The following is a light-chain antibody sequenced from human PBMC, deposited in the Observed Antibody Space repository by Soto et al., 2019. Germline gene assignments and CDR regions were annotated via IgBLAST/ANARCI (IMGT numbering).Light chain of an antibody. Sequence: EIVLTQSPGTLSLSPGERAALSCRASQSVNNNFLAWYQQKPGQAPMLLINGASSRATGIPDRFRGGGSGTDFTLTISRLEPEDFAVYYCQQYGSSPITFGQGKRLDIK. CDR3: QQYGSSPIT. CDR1: QSVNNNF. V-gene: IGKV3-20*01. J-gene: IGKJ5*01. CDR2: GAS.